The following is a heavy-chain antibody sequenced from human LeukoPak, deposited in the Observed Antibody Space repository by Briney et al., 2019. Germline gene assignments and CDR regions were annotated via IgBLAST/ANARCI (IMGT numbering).Heavy chain of an antibody. V-gene: IGHV3-7*01. CDR1: GFNFRAYW. CDR3: ARDSLGLEED. Sequence: PGGSLRLSCTTSGFNFRAYWMGWVRQAPGKGLEWVANIKQDGSEKYYVDSVKGRFTISRDNAKNSLYLQMNSLRAEDTAVYYCARDSLGLEEDWGQGTLVTVSS. CDR2: IKQDGSEK. J-gene: IGHJ4*02. D-gene: IGHD3/OR15-3a*01.